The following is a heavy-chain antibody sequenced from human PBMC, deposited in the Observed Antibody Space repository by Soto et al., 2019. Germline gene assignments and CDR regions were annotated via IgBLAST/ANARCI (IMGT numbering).Heavy chain of an antibody. Sequence: QVQLVQSGGEVKKPGASVKVSCKASGYTFTSYGISWVRQAPGQGLEWLGWISAYNGNTNYAQKLQGRVTMTTDTSTSTAYMELRSLRSDDTAVYYCVRGASTVIRTNNWFDPWGQGTLVTVSS. J-gene: IGHJ5*02. V-gene: IGHV1-18*01. CDR2: ISAYNGNT. D-gene: IGHD3-16*02. CDR3: VRGASTVIRTNNWFDP. CDR1: GYTFTSYG.